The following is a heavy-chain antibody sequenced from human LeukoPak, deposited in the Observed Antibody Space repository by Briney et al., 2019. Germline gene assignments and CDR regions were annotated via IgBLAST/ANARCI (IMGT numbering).Heavy chain of an antibody. Sequence: SXTLSLTCAVSGYSISSGYYWGWIRPPPGKGLEWIGSIYHSGSTYYNPSLKSRVTISVDTSKNQFSLKLSSVTAADTAVYYCARNPVVVVPAATREGFDPWGQGTLVTVSS. V-gene: IGHV4-38-2*01. CDR1: GYSISSGYY. CDR2: IYHSGST. D-gene: IGHD2-2*01. J-gene: IGHJ5*02. CDR3: ARNPVVVVPAATREGFDP.